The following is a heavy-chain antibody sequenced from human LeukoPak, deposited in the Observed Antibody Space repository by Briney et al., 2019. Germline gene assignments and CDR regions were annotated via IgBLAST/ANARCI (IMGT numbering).Heavy chain of an antibody. Sequence: SETLSLTCTVSGGSISSYYWSWIRQPPGKGLEWIGYIYYSGSTNYNPSLKSRVTISVDTSKNQFSLKLSSVTAADTAVYYCAREGGMDYYGSGSSGWFDPWGQGTLVTVSS. CDR3: AREGGMDYYGSGSSGWFDP. D-gene: IGHD3-10*01. CDR2: IYYSGST. V-gene: IGHV4-59*01. CDR1: GGSISSYY. J-gene: IGHJ5*02.